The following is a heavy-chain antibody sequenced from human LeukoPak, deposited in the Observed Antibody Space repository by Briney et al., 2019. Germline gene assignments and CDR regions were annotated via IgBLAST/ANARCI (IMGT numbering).Heavy chain of an antibody. Sequence: GRSLRLSCAASGFTFSSYVMHWVRQAPGRGVEWVAVISYDGRNKHIPHSVKGRFTISRDNTKNTLYLQMNSLRAEDTAVYYCARALVGAFDYWGQGTLVTVSS. D-gene: IGHD1-26*01. V-gene: IGHV3-30*04. CDR1: GFTFSSYV. CDR2: ISYDGRNK. CDR3: ARALVGAFDY. J-gene: IGHJ4*02.